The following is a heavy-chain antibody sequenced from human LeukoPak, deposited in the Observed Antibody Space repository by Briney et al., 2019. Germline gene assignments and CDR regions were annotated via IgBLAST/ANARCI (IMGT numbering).Heavy chain of an antibody. D-gene: IGHD2-2*01. CDR3: TKERVTSDGEPFDS. V-gene: IGHV3-23*01. Sequence: GGSLRLSCAASGFTFSSYAMDWVRQAPGKGLEWVSYISDSGGRTYYADSVKGWFTISRDNSKNTLYLQLNSLGAEDTAVYYCTKERVTSDGEPFDSWGPGTLVTVSS. CDR2: ISDSGGRT. J-gene: IGHJ4*02. CDR1: GFTFSSYA.